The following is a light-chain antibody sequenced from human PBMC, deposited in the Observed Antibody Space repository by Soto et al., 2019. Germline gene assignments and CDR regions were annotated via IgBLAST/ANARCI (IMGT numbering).Light chain of an antibody. CDR2: AAS. CDR1: QGINSY. J-gene: IGKJ3*01. CDR3: QQLKSYPIT. V-gene: IGKV1-9*01. Sequence: DIQLTQSPSFLSASVGDRVTITCRASQGINSYLGWYQQKPGKAPKLLIYAASTLQSGVPSRFSGSGSGTEFTLTISSLQPEDFATYYCQQLKSYPITFGPGTILDI.